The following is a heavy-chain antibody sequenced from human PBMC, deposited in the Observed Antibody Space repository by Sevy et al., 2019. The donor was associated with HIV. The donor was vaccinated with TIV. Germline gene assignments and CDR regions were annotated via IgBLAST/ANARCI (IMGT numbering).Heavy chain of an antibody. V-gene: IGHV3-30-3*01. CDR3: ARDRLNPLYYSWGSDY. D-gene: IGHD3-10*01. CDR2: ISYDGSNK. Sequence: GGSLRLSCAASGFTFSSYAMHWVRQAPGKGLEWVAVISYDGSNKYYADSVKGRFTISRDNSKNTLYLQMNSLRAEDTAVYYCARDRLNPLYYSWGSDYWGQGTLVTVSS. J-gene: IGHJ4*02. CDR1: GFTFSSYA.